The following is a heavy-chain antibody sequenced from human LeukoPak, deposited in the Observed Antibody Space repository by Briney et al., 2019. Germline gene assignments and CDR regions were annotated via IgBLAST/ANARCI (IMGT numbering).Heavy chain of an antibody. V-gene: IGHV4-4*07. CDR3: ASSSNYYDSSGYYPFDY. J-gene: IGHJ4*02. CDR2: IYTSGST. CDR1: NSDD. D-gene: IGHD3-22*01. Sequence: NSDDCGWSRQLAGKRLEWIGRIYTSGSTNYNPSLKSRVTMSVDTSKNQFSLKLSSVTAADTAVYYCASSSNYYDSSGYYPFDYWGQGTLVTVSS.